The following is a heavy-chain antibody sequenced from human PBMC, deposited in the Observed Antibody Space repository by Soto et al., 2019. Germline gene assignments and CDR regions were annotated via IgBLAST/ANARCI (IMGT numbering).Heavy chain of an antibody. CDR2: ISSSSSTI. D-gene: IGHD4-17*01. CDR3: ARGDDDSGDWGLNWFDP. Sequence: EVQLVESGGGLVQPGGSLRLSCAASGFTFSSYSMNWVRQAPGKGLEWVSYISSSSSTIYYADSVKGRFTISRDNAKNSLYLQMNSLRDEDTAVYYCARGDDDSGDWGLNWFDPWGQGTLVTVSS. V-gene: IGHV3-48*02. J-gene: IGHJ5*02. CDR1: GFTFSSYS.